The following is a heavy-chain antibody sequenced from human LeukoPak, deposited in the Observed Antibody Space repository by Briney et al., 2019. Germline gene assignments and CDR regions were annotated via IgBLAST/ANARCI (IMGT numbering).Heavy chain of an antibody. CDR3: ARHFAGLDIAAAGTNDY. CDR2: IKPNSGGT. D-gene: IGHD6-13*01. J-gene: IGHJ4*02. V-gene: IGHV1-2*02. Sequence: ASVKVCCMASGYTYTGYYMHWLRQAPAQGLEWMGWIKPNSGGTNYAQKLQGRVTMPRDTSISTAYMELSRLRSDDTAVYYCARHFAGLDIAAAGTNDYWGQGTLVTVSS. CDR1: GYTYTGYY.